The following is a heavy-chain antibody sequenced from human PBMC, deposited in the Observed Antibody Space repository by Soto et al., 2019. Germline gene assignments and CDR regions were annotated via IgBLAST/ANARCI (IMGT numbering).Heavy chain of an antibody. V-gene: IGHV4-4*02. CDR2: IFHDGST. CDR1: GASISSGSW. J-gene: IGHJ4*02. D-gene: IGHD5-12*01. Sequence: QVHLQESGPGLVKPSGTLSLTCAVSGASISSGSWWSWVRQPPGKGLEWIGEIFHDGSTNYNPSLKSRVTMSVDKSKNHLSLELPSVTAADTALYYCARDEYSDSSDWGQGTLVTVSS. CDR3: ARDEYSDSSD.